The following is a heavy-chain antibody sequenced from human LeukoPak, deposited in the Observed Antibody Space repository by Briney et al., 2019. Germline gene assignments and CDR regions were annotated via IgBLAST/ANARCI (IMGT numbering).Heavy chain of an antibody. CDR1: GGSISGGGYS. CDR3: ARVSGYCGGDCYFDY. J-gene: IGHJ4*02. V-gene: IGHV4-30-2*01. Sequence: PSQTLSLTCAVSGGSISGGGYSWSWIRQPPGKGLEWIGYIYHSGSTYYNPSLKSRVTISVDRSKNQFSLRLSSVTAADTAVYYCARVSGYCGGDCYFDYWGQGTLVTVSS. D-gene: IGHD2-21*02. CDR2: IYHSGST.